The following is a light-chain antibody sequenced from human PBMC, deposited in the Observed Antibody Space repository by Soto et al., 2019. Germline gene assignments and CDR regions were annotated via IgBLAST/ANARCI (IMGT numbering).Light chain of an antibody. J-gene: IGKJ1*01. CDR3: QQYSSSPAT. Sequence: EIVLTQSPGTLSLSPGERATLSCRASQSVRSSHLAWYQQRPGQSPSLLIYSTSSRATGIPDRFSGSGSGTDFSLTISRLEPEDFAVYSCQQYSSSPATFGQGTKVEI. CDR1: QSVRSSH. V-gene: IGKV3-20*01. CDR2: STS.